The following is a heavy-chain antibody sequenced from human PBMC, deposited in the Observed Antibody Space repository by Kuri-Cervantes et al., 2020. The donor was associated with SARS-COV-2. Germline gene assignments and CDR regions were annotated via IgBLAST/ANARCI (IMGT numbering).Heavy chain of an antibody. D-gene: IGHD2-15*01. CDR1: GDSISSGNYY. J-gene: IGHJ6*02. Sequence: SETLSLTCTVPGDSISSGNYYWSWIRQTAGKGLGWIGRINASGSTNYNPSLNSRVTISVDTSKNQFSLKLSSVTAADTAVFYCARDSGPHYWVYGMDVWGQGTTVTVSS. CDR2: INASGST. V-gene: IGHV4-61*02. CDR3: ARDSGPHYWVYGMDV.